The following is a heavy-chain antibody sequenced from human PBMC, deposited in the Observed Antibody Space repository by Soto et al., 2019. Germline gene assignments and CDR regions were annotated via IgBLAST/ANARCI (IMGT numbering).Heavy chain of an antibody. J-gene: IGHJ4*02. Sequence: GGSLRLSCAASEFTFSGDWMHWVRQGAGKGLVWVSRINMDGSSTNYADSVKGRFTISRDNAKNTLYLQMNSLRVDDTAVYYCARGPRGLYHHDYWGQGALVTVSS. CDR1: EFTFSGDW. CDR3: ARGPRGLYHHDY. CDR2: INMDGSST. D-gene: IGHD2-2*01. V-gene: IGHV3-74*01.